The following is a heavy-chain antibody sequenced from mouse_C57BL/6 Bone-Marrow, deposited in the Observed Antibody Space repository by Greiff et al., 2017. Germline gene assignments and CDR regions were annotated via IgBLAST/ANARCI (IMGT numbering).Heavy chain of an antibody. J-gene: IGHJ1*03. V-gene: IGHV5-9*01. D-gene: IGHD1-1*01. CDR3: ARHPYYYGSSNWYFDV. CDR1: GFTFSSYT. CDR2: ISGGGGNT. Sequence: EVQLVESGGGLVKPGGSLKLSCAASGFTFSSYTMSWVRQTPEKRLEWVATISGGGGNTYYPDSVKGRFTISRDNAKNTLYLQMSSLRSEDTALYYCARHPYYYGSSNWYFDVWGTGTTVTVSS.